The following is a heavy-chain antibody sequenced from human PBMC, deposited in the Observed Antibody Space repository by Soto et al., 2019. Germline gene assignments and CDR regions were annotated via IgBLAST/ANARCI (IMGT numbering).Heavy chain of an antibody. D-gene: IGHD6-6*01. J-gene: IGHJ4*02. V-gene: IGHV5-51*01. CDR3: TTPGSSSSDY. CDR2: INPRDSDT. Sequence: GESLRISYKGSGDSFTTYWIGWVRQMPGKRLEWMGIINPRDSDTRYSPSFQGQVTISADKSINTAYLQWSSLKASDTAMYYCTTPGSSSSDYSGPRPLVTVSS. CDR1: GDSFTTYW.